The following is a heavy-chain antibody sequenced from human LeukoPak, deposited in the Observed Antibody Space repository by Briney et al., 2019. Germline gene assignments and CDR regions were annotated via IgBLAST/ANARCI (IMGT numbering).Heavy chain of an antibody. CDR3: ARVLTSYDFWSGYHDYFDY. Sequence: PGGSLRLSCAASGFTVSSNYMSWVRQAPGKGLKWVSVIYSGGSTYYADSVKGRFTISRDNSKNTLYLQMNSLRAEDTAVYYCARVLTSYDFWSGYHDYFDYWGQGTLVTVSS. D-gene: IGHD3-3*01. CDR2: IYSGGST. J-gene: IGHJ4*02. V-gene: IGHV3-53*01. CDR1: GFTVSSNY.